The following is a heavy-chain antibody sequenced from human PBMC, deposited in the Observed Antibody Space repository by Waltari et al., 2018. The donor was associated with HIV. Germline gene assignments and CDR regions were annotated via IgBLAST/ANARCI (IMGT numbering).Heavy chain of an antibody. Sequence: QVQLQESGPGLVKPSQTLSLTCTVSGGSISSRRYYWSWIRQPAGKGLEWIGRIYTSGSTNYNPSLKSRVTISVDTSKNQFSLKLSSVTAADTAVYYCAREGRGYSYGSDYWGQGTLVTVSS. J-gene: IGHJ4*02. CDR1: GGSISSRRYY. CDR3: AREGRGYSYGSDY. V-gene: IGHV4-61*02. D-gene: IGHD5-18*01. CDR2: IYTSGST.